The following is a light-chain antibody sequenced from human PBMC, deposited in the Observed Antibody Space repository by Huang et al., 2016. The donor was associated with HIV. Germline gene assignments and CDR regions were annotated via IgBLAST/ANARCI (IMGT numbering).Light chain of an antibody. CDR1: QSLLHSNGHNY. CDR2: LGA. V-gene: IGKV2-28*01. CDR3: MQGLQTWT. Sequence: DIVMVQSPASLPVTPGEAASITCRSSQSLLHSNGHNYLDWYWQKPGQSPQLLFYLGATRASGVSDRFSGSGSGTDFTLRINRVEAGDVGVYYCMQGLQTWTFGQGTKVEI. J-gene: IGKJ1*01.